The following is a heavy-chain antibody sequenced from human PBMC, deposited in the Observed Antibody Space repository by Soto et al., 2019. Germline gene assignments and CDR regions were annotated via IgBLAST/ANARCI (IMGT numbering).Heavy chain of an antibody. D-gene: IGHD6-19*01. Sequence: GGSLRLSCAASGFTFSSYSMNWVRQAPGKGLEWVSSISSSSSYIYYADSVKGRFTISRDNAKNSLYLQMNSLRAEDTAVYYCASAYSSGFNRAFDIWGQGTMVTVSS. V-gene: IGHV3-21*01. CDR3: ASAYSSGFNRAFDI. J-gene: IGHJ3*02. CDR2: ISSSSSYI. CDR1: GFTFSSYS.